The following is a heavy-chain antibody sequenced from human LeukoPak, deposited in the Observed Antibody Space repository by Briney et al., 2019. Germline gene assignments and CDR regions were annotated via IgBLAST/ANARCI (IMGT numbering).Heavy chain of an antibody. CDR3: TTNDAFDI. J-gene: IGHJ3*02. Sequence: GGSLRLSCAASGFTFSNAWMNWVRQVPGKGLEWVGRIKTKTDGGPTDYAAPVKGRFTISRDDSKNVLYLQLNSLKAEDTAVYYCTTNDAFDIWGQGTTVTVSS. CDR1: GFTFSNAW. V-gene: IGHV3-15*05. CDR2: IKTKTDGGPT.